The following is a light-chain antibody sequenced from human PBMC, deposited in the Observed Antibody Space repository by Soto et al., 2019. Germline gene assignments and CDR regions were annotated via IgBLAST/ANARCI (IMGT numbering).Light chain of an antibody. CDR2: DVS. Sequence: QCVLTPPASVCGSPGESITISCTGTSSDVGGYNYVSWYQQHPGKAPKFVIYDVSNRPSGVSNRFSGSKSDNTASLTISGLQAEDEADYYCSSYTTSNTRQIVFGTGTKVTVL. CDR1: SSDVGGYNY. V-gene: IGLV2-14*01. CDR3: SSYTTSNTRQIV. J-gene: IGLJ1*01.